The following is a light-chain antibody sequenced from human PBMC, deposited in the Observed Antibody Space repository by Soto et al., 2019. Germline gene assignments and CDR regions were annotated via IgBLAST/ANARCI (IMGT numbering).Light chain of an antibody. CDR1: ESVSSN. V-gene: IGKV3-15*01. CDR3: HQYHDWPMT. CDR2: GAS. Sequence: EIVMTQSPAILSVSPGERATLSCRASESVSSNLAWSQQKPGQAPRLLLSGASTRATGIPVRFSGSGSGTDFTLTISSLQSEDFVFYYCHQYHDWPMTFGPGTKVDIK. J-gene: IGKJ3*01.